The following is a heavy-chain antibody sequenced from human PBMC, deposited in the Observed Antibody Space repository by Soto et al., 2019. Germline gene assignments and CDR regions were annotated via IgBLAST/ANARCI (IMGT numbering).Heavy chain of an antibody. Sequence: QVQLVQSGAEVKKPGSSVKVSCKASGGTFSSYAISWVRQAPGQGLEWMGGIIPIFGTANYARKFQGRVPITADECTSTAYMEPSSLRSEDTAVYYCAREGVYYASRRFDPWGQGTLVTVSS. D-gene: IGHD3-22*01. CDR1: GGTFSSYA. CDR3: AREGVYYASRRFDP. CDR2: IIPIFGTA. J-gene: IGHJ5*02. V-gene: IGHV1-69*01.